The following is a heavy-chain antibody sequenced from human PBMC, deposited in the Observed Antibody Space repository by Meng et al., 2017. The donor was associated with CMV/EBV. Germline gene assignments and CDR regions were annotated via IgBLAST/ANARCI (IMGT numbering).Heavy chain of an antibody. CDR1: GFTFSSYW. J-gene: IGHJ4*02. D-gene: IGHD3-10*01. CDR3: ARDPAPIIYGSGRDY. V-gene: IGHV3-7*01. CDR2: IKQDGSEK. Sequence: GESLKISCAASGFTFSSYWMSWVRQAPGKGLEWVANIKQDGSEKYYVDSVKGRFTISRDNAKNSLYLQMNSLRAEDTAVYYCARDPAPIIYGSGRDYWGQGTLVTVSS.